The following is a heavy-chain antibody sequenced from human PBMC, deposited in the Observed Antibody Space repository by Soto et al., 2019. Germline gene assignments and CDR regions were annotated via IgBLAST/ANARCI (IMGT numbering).Heavy chain of an antibody. Sequence: ASVKVSCKASGYTFTSYGISWVRQAPGQGLEWMGWISAYNGNTNYAQKLQGRVTMTTDTSTSTAYMELRSLRSDDTAVYYCASHPLCGGRCYRYYFDYWGQGTLVTVSS. CDR1: GYTFTSYG. V-gene: IGHV1-18*01. CDR3: ASHPLCGGRCYRYYFDY. J-gene: IGHJ4*02. CDR2: ISAYNGNT. D-gene: IGHD2-15*01.